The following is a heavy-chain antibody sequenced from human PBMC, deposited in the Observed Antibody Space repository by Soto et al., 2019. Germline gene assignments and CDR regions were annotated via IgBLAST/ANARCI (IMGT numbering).Heavy chain of an antibody. J-gene: IGHJ4*02. V-gene: IGHV1-69*02. CDR3: ARGKYYYDSSGTRPLFDY. Sequence: GASVKVSCKASGGTFSSYTISWVRQAPGQGLEWMGRIIPILGIANYAQKLQGRVTMTTDTSTSTAYMELRSLRSDDTAVYYCARGKYYYDSSGTRPLFDYWGQGTLVTVS. D-gene: IGHD3-22*01. CDR1: GGTFSSYT. CDR2: IIPILGIA.